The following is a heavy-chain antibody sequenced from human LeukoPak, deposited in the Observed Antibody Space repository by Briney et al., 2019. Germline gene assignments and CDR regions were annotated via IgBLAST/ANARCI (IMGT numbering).Heavy chain of an antibody. CDR2: ISYDGSNK. CDR3: ASASPTPYYYYMDV. V-gene: IGHV3-30*01. CDR1: GFTFSSYA. J-gene: IGHJ6*03. Sequence: GGSLRLSCAASGFTFSSYAMHWVRQAPGKGLEWVAVISYDGSNKYYADSVKGRFTISRDNSKNTLYLQMNSLRAEDTAVYYCASASPTPYYYYMDVWGQGTTVTVSS.